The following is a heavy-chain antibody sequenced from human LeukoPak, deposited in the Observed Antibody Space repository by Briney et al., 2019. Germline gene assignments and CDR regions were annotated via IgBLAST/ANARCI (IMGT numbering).Heavy chain of an antibody. D-gene: IGHD3-22*01. V-gene: IGHV3-33*01. CDR2: IWYDGSNK. CDR1: GFTFSSYG. CDR3: SRGGHGYHSRGYYYVDIDY. Sequence: PGGSLRLSCAASGFTFSSYGMHWVRQAPGKGLEWVAVIWYDGSNKYYADSVKGRFTISRDNSKNMLFLQMNSLRAEDTAVYYCSRGGHGYHSRGYYYVDIDYWGQGTLVTVSS. J-gene: IGHJ4*02.